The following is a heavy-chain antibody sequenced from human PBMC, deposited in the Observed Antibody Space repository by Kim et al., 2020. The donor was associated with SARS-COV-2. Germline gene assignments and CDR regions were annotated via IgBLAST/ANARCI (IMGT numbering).Heavy chain of an antibody. D-gene: IGHD3-3*01. CDR1: GFTFSNSW. Sequence: GGSLRLSCAASGFTFSNSWMHWVRQAPGKGLVWVSRIKSDGSETTYADSVKGRFTISRDNEKNTLYLQMNSLRPEDTAVYYCAKVFTWFDPWGQGTLVAV. V-gene: IGHV3-74*01. CDR2: IKSDGSET. CDR3: AKVFTWFDP. J-gene: IGHJ5*02.